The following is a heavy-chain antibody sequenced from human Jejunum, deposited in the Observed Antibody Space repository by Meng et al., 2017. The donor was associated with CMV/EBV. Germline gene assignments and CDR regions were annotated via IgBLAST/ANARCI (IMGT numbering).Heavy chain of an antibody. CDR2: VYWDDDK. J-gene: IGHJ5*02. CDR1: SRTTSGVG. V-gene: IGHV2-5*02. D-gene: IGHD6-13*01. CDR3: ARSGGSTWYEEKNWFDP. Sequence: SRTTSGVGGGWIRQPPGKALEWLALVYWDDDKRYNPSLKSSLTITRDTSKNQVVLTMTNMDPADTATYFCARSGGSTWYEEKNWFDPWGQGTLVTVSS.